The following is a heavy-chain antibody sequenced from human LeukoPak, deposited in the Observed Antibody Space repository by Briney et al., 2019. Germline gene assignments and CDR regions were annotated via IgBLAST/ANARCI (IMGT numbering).Heavy chain of an antibody. V-gene: IGHV1-2*02. CDR2: INPNSGGT. J-gene: IGHJ4*02. CDR1: GYTFTGYY. CDR3: ARAPCSSTSCYLDY. D-gene: IGHD2-2*01. Sequence: ASVKVSCKASGYTFTGYYMHWVRQAPGQGLEWMGWINPNSGGTNYAQKFRGRVTMTRDTSISTAYMELSRLRSDDTAVYYCARAPCSSTSCYLDYWGQGTLVTVSS.